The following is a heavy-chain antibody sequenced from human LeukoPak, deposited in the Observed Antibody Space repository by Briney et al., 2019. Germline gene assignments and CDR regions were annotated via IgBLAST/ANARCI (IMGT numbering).Heavy chain of an antibody. J-gene: IGHJ5*02. CDR3: ARAQYCSGGSCYSRTLGS. D-gene: IGHD2-15*01. CDR1: GFTVSGNY. Sequence: GGSLRLSCAASGFTVSGNYMSWVRQAPGKGLEWVSVIYSGADTYCADSVKGRFTISRHSSQNTVYLQMNSLRAEDTAVYYCARAQYCSGGSCYSRTLGSWGQGTLVTVSS. V-gene: IGHV3-53*04. CDR2: IYSGADT.